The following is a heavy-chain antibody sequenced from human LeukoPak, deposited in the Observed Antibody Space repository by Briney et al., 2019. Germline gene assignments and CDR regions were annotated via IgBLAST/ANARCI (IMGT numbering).Heavy chain of an antibody. V-gene: IGHV1-46*01. J-gene: IGHJ4*02. Sequence: GASVKVSCKASGYTFTGYYIHWVRQAPGQGLEWMGIINPSGGSTSYAQKFQGRVTMTRDMSTSTVYMELSSLRSEDTAVYYCARTNWNDERQFDYWGQGTLVTVSS. D-gene: IGHD1-1*01. CDR3: ARTNWNDERQFDY. CDR1: GYTFTGYY. CDR2: INPSGGST.